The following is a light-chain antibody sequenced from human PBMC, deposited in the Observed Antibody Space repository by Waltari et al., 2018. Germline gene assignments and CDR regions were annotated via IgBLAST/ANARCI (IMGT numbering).Light chain of an antibody. CDR3: QRYGTLPAT. J-gene: IGKJ1*01. CDR2: DAS. Sequence: DIFLPQSPGNLYLSPGEGATLSCRASQRIRRFLAWYQHKPGQAPRLLIYDASRTATGNRVRVIGSGSGSGSSLTVSRLGPGDFAVFCWQRYGTLPATFGQGTKVEIK. CDR1: QRIRRF. V-gene: IGKV3-20*01.